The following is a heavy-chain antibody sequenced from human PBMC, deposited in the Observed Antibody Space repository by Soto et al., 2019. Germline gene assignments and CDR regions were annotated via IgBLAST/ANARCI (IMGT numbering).Heavy chain of an antibody. V-gene: IGHV3-30-3*01. CDR1: DLTLRTYP. Sequence: QVQLLGSGEGVFNLGGSRRLSVEAPDLTLRTYPMHGVAQAPAKGWGGVAVISYDGSNKYYADSVKGRFTISRDNSKNTLYLQMNSLRAEDTAVYYCASPPIRHYYGSGSYGVIWGQGTMVTVSS. CDR3: ASPPIRHYYGSGSYGVI. J-gene: IGHJ3*02. D-gene: IGHD3-10*01. CDR2: ISYDGSNK.